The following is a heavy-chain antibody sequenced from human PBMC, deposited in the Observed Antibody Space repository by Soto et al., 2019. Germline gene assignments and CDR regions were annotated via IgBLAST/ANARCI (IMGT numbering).Heavy chain of an antibody. V-gene: IGHV4-31*03. CDR2: IYYSGST. J-gene: IGHJ3*02. CDR3: ASYQQSYAFDI. CDR1: GGSISSGGYY. Sequence: SETLSLTCTVSGGSISSGGYYWSWIRQHPGKGLEWIGYIYYSGSTYYNPFLKSRVTISVDTSKNQFSLKLSSVTAADTAVYYCASYQQSYAFDIWGQGTMVTVSS. D-gene: IGHD2-2*01.